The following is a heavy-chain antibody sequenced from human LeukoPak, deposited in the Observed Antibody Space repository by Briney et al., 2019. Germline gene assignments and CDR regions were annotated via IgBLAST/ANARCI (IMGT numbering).Heavy chain of an antibody. J-gene: IGHJ4*02. CDR3: ATLPFGEWLMGAF. CDR1: GYTLTELS. D-gene: IGHD3-3*01. Sequence: ASVKVSCKVSGYTLTELSMHWVRQAPGKGLEWMGGFDPEDGETIYAQKFQGRVTMTEDTFTDTAYMELSSLRSEDTAVYYCATLPFGEWLMGAFWGRGTLVTVSS. CDR2: FDPEDGET. V-gene: IGHV1-24*01.